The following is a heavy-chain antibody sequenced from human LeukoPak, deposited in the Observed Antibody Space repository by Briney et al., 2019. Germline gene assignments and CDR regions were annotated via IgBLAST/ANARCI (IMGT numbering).Heavy chain of an antibody. CDR2: ISSSGSTI. CDR3: ARVSGSYYYFDY. J-gene: IGHJ4*02. V-gene: IGHV3-48*03. CDR1: GFTFSSYE. Sequence: GGSLRLSCAASGFTFSSYEMDWVRQAPGKGLEWVSYISSSGSTIYYADSVKGRFTISRDNAKNSLYLQMNSLRAEDTAVYYCARVSGSYYYFDYWGQGTLVTVSS. D-gene: IGHD1-26*01.